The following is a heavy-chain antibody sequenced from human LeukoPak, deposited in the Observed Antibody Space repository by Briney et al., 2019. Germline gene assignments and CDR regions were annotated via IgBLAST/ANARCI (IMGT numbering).Heavy chain of an antibody. D-gene: IGHD6-13*01. CDR3: ARGLRSSWNYYYYYMDV. CDR2: MNPNSGNT. Sequence: ASVKVSCKASGYTFTSYDINWVRQATGQGLEWMGWMNPNSGNTGYAQKFQGRVTMTRNTSISTAYMELSSLRSEDTAVYYCARGLRSSWNYYYYYMDVWGKGTTVTVSS. V-gene: IGHV1-8*01. J-gene: IGHJ6*03. CDR1: GYTFTSYD.